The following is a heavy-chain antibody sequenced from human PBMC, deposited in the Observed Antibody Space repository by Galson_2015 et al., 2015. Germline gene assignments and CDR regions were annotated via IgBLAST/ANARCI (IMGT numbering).Heavy chain of an antibody. D-gene: IGHD1-1*01. CDR2: ISSSGSTT. V-gene: IGHV3-11*01. Sequence: SLRLSCAAPGLTSSDYYMNWLRQAPGKGLEWVSYISSSGSTTSYADSVKGRFTISRDNAQNSLYLQINSLRAEDTAVYYCARRGTSKSFDSGGQGTRATASS. J-gene: IGHJ4*02. CDR3: ARRGTSKSFDS. CDR1: GLTSSDYY.